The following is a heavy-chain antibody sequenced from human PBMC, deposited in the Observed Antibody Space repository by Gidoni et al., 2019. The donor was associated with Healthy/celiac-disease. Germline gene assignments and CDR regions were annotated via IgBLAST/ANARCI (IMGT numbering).Heavy chain of an antibody. CDR3: AKYALSYYGSGSYFSWFDP. V-gene: IGHV3-23*01. CDR2: ISGSGGST. D-gene: IGHD3-10*01. CDR1: GFTFSSYA. Sequence: EVQLLESGGGLVQPGGSLRLSCAASGFTFSSYAMSWVRQAPGKGLEWVSAISGSGGSTYYADSVKGRFTISRDNSKNTLYLQMNSLRAEDTAVYYCAKYALSYYGSGSYFSWFDPWGQGTLVTVSS. J-gene: IGHJ5*02.